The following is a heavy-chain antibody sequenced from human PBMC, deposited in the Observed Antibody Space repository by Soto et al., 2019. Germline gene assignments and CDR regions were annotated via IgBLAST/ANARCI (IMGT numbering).Heavy chain of an antibody. D-gene: IGHD4-17*01. J-gene: IGHJ5*02. CDR3: ARSPTVTSNWFDP. CDR2: INAGNGDT. V-gene: IGHV1-3*01. CDR1: RYTFTSYA. Sequence: GASVKVSCKASRYTFTSYAMQWVRQAPGQRLEWMGWINAGNGDTKYSQKFQGRVTITRDTFASTAYMEQNSLRSEDTAVYYCARSPTVTSNWFDPWGQGTLVTVSS.